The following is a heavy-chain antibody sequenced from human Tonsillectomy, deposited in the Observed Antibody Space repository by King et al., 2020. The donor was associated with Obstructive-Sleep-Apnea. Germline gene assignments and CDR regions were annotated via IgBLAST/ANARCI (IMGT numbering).Heavy chain of an antibody. Sequence: QLVQSGGGVVQPGRSLRLSCAASGFTFSSYGMHWVRQAPGKGLEWVAVIWYDGSNKYYADSVKGRFTISRDNSKNTLYLQMNSLRAEDTAVYYCAKAPAPGDGCNPDYWGQGTLVTVSS. CDR3: AKAPAPGDGCNPDY. CDR1: GFTFSSYG. CDR2: IWYDGSNK. V-gene: IGHV3-33*06. D-gene: IGHD5-24*01. J-gene: IGHJ4*02.